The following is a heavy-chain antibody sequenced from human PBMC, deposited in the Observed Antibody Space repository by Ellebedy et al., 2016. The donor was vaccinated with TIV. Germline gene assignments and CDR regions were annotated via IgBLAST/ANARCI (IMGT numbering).Heavy chain of an antibody. D-gene: IGHD4-17*01. CDR1: GYTFTGYY. CDR3: ARGEELHYGDSWFDP. V-gene: IGHV1-2*04. Sequence: ASVKVSXKASGYTFTGYYMHWVRQAPGQGLEWMGWINPNSGGTNYAQKFQGWVTMTRDTSISTAYMELSRLRSDDTAVYYCARGEELHYGDSWFDPWGQGTLVTVSS. CDR2: INPNSGGT. J-gene: IGHJ5*02.